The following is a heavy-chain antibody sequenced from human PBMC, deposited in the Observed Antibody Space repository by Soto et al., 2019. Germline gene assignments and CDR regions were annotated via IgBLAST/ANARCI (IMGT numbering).Heavy chain of an antibody. Sequence: PGGSLRLSCAASGFTFSSYIMNWVRQAPGKGLEWVSSISSSSSYIYYADSVKGRFTISRDNAKNSLYLQMNSLRAEDTAVYYCARASYYYDGSGYHGYWGQGTLVTVSS. CDR3: ARASYYYDGSGYHGY. V-gene: IGHV3-21*01. CDR2: ISSSSSYI. D-gene: IGHD3-22*01. J-gene: IGHJ4*02. CDR1: GFTFSSYI.